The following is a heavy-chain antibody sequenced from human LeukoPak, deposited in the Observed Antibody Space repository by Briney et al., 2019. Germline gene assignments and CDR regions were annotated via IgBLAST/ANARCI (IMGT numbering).Heavy chain of an antibody. V-gene: IGHV1-69*13. CDR2: IIPIFGTA. CDR3: ARSLYDSSGYYYGKYYFDY. J-gene: IGHJ4*02. Sequence: GASVKVSCKASAGTFSSYAISWVRQAPGQGLEWMGGIIPIFGTANYAQKFQGRVTITADESTSTAYMELSSLRSEDTAVYYCARSLYDSSGYYYGKYYFDYWGQGTLVTVSS. CDR1: AGTFSSYA. D-gene: IGHD3-22*01.